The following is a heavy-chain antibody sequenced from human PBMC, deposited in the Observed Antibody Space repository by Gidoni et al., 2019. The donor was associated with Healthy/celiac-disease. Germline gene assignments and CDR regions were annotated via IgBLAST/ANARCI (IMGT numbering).Heavy chain of an antibody. CDR2: IWYDGSNK. CDR1: GFTFSSYG. D-gene: IGHD3-10*01. J-gene: IGHJ6*02. CDR3: ARGSLTMVRGVIITSDYYGMDV. V-gene: IGHV3-33*01. Sequence: QVQLVESGGGVVQPGRSLRLSCAASGFTFSSYGMPWVRQAPGKGLEWVAVIWYDGSNKYYADSVKGRFTISRDNSKNTLYLQMNSLRAEDTAVYYCARGSLTMVRGVIITSDYYGMDVWGQGTTVTVSS.